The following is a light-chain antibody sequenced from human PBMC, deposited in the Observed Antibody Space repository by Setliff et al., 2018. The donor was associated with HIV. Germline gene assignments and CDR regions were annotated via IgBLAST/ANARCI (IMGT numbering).Light chain of an antibody. J-gene: IGLJ2*01. Sequence: SYELTQPPSVSVAPGTTARITCGGNNIGSKGVHWYQQKPAQAPVLVIYYDSDRPSGIPERFSGSNSGNTATLTISRVEAGDEADYYCQVWDSSSDHVIFGGGTKVTVL. CDR2: YDS. CDR1: NIGSKG. V-gene: IGLV3-21*04. CDR3: QVWDSSSDHVI.